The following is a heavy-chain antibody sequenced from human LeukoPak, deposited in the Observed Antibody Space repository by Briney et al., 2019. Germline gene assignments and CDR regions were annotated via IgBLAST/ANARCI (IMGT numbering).Heavy chain of an antibody. J-gene: IGHJ5*02. CDR2: INPNSGGT. D-gene: IGHD1-26*01. CDR1: GYTFTGYY. Sequence: GASVKVSCKASGYTFTGYYMHWVRQAPGQGLEWMGWINPNSGGTNYAQKFQGRVTMTRDTSISTAYMELSRLRSDDTAVHYCARARAVGATTYWFDPWGQGTLVTVSS. V-gene: IGHV1-2*02. CDR3: ARARAVGATTYWFDP.